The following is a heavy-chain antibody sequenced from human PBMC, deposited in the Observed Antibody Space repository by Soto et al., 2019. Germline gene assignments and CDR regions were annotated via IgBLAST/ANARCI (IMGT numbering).Heavy chain of an antibody. CDR1: GLTFSSYA. Sequence: PGGSLRIACAASGLTFSSYAMSWVGQAPGKGLEWVSAISGSGGSTYYADSVKGRFTISRDNSKNTLYLQMNSLRAEDTAVYYCAIPPPLRTQSYYMDVWGKGTSVTVSS. CDR2: ISGSGGST. V-gene: IGHV3-23*01. CDR3: AIPPPLRTQSYYMDV. J-gene: IGHJ6*03. D-gene: IGHD5-12*01.